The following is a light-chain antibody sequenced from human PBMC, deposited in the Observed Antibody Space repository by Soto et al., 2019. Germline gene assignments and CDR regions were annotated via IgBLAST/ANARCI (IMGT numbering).Light chain of an antibody. CDR2: GAS. Sequence: EIVLTQSPATLSLSPGERATLSCRASQSVNDYLAWYQQKPGQAPRLLIYGASNRATGIPLRFSGSGSGTDFPRTISSLEPEDFAVYYCQHRGRWPRTFGQGTKLEIK. CDR1: QSVNDY. CDR3: QHRGRWPRT. V-gene: IGKV3-11*01. J-gene: IGKJ2*01.